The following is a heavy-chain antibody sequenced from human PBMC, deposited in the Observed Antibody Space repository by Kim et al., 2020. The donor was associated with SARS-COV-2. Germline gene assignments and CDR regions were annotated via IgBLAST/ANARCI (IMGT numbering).Heavy chain of an antibody. D-gene: IGHD3-22*01. CDR3: AADSSGYLDAFDI. J-gene: IGHJ3*02. V-gene: IGHV1-58*01. Sequence: NDAKRFQEGVTITRDMSTSTAYMELSSLRSEDTAVYYCAADSSGYLDAFDIWGQGTMVTVSS.